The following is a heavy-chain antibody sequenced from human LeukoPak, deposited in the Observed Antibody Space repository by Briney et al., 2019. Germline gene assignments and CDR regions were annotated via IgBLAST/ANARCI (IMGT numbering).Heavy chain of an antibody. V-gene: IGHV3-23*01. J-gene: IGHJ5*02. CDR1: GFTFSSYA. Sequence: GGSLRLSCAASGFTFSSYAMSWVRQAPGKGLEWVSAISGSGGSTYYADSVKGRFTISRDNSKNTLYLQMNSLRAEDTAVYYCAKDHYTAARPLGNWFDPWGQGTLVTVSS. CDR3: AKDHYTAARPLGNWFDP. CDR2: ISGSGGST. D-gene: IGHD6-6*01.